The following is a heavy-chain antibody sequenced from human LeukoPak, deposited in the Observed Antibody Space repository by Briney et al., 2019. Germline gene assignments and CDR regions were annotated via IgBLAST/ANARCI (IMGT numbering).Heavy chain of an antibody. CDR3: ARDRVAVAGIAFDI. D-gene: IGHD6-19*01. Sequence: PSETLSLTCTVSGGSFNNYYWSWVRQPAGKGLEWIGRIYTSGSTNYNPSLKSRVTMSVDTSKNQFSLKLSSVTAADTAVYYCARDRVAVAGIAFDIWGQGTMVTVSS. CDR1: GGSFNNYY. J-gene: IGHJ3*02. CDR2: IYTSGST. V-gene: IGHV4-4*07.